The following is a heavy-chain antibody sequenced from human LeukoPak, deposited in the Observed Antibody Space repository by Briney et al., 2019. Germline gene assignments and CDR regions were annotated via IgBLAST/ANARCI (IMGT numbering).Heavy chain of an antibody. CDR3: AKDMEAAAGSFDY. CDR2: ISWNSGSI. V-gene: IGHV3-9*01. CDR1: GFTFDDYA. J-gene: IGHJ4*02. D-gene: IGHD6-13*01. Sequence: PGGSLRLSCAASGFTFDDYAMHWVRQAPGKGLEWVSGISWNSGSIGYADSVKGRFTISRDNAKNSLYLQMNSLRAEDTALYYCAKDMEAAAGSFDYWGRGTLVTVSS.